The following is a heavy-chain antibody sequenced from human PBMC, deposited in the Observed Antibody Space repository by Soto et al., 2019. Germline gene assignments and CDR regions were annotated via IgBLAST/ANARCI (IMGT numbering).Heavy chain of an antibody. CDR2: IYHNERT. J-gene: IGHJ6*02. Sequence: QVQLQESGPGLVKPSGTLSLTCAVSGVSISSSQWWSWVRQPPGKGLEWIGEIYHNERTNYNPSLKSRLTMSLDRSKNQVSLKPSSVTAADTATYYCGRTKDYFYGVDVWGQGTTVTVSS. CDR1: GVSISSSQW. V-gene: IGHV4-4*02. CDR3: GRTKDYFYGVDV.